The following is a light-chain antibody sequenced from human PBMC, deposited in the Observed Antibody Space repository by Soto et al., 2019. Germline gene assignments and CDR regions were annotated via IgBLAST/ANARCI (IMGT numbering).Light chain of an antibody. J-gene: IGLJ3*02. CDR3: SSYTGSNTWV. CDR2: EVT. CDR1: SSVVGGYNY. Sequence: QSALTQPASVSGSPGQSITISCTGTSSVVGGYNYVSWYQQHPGKAPKLMIYEVTNRPSGVSNRFSGSKSGNTASLTISGLQAEDEADYYCSSYTGSNTWVFGGGTKLTVL. V-gene: IGLV2-14*01.